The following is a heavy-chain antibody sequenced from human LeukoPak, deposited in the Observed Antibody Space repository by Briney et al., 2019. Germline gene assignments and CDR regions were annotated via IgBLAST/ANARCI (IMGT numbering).Heavy chain of an antibody. CDR1: GFNFDRYT. V-gene: IGHV3-74*01. Sequence: GGSLRLSCATAGFNFDRYTIHWVRRAPGKGLVWVSRINSDGSSTSYADSVKGRFTISRDNAKNTLYLQMNSLRAEDTAVYYCARDRDGYNDWFDYWGQGTLVTVSS. CDR2: INSDGSST. J-gene: IGHJ4*02. CDR3: ARDRDGYNDWFDY. D-gene: IGHD5-24*01.